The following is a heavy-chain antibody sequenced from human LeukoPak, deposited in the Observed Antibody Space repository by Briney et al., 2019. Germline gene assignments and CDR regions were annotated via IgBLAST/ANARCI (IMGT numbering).Heavy chain of an antibody. CDR1: GFTFSSYA. J-gene: IGHJ6*02. D-gene: IGHD4-11*01. Sequence: GGSLRLSCAASGFTFSSYAMSWVRQAPGKGLEWVSAISGSGGSTYYADSVKGRFTISRDNSKNTLYLQMNSLRAEDTAVYYCAREYSNRIPGSFGYYYYGMDVWGQGTTVTVSS. CDR2: ISGSGGST. CDR3: AREYSNRIPGSFGYYYYGMDV. V-gene: IGHV3-23*01.